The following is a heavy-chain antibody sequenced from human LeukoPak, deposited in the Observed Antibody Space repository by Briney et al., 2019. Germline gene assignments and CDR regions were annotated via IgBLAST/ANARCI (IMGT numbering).Heavy chain of an antibody. CDR1: GGSISSSSYY. CDR2: IYYSGST. Sequence: SETLSLTCTVSGGSISSSSYYWGWIRQPPGKGLEWIGGIYYSGSTYYNPSLKSRVTISVDTSKNQFSLKLSSVTAADTAVYYCARIFLELPYYFDYWGQGALVTVSS. V-gene: IGHV4-39*01. J-gene: IGHJ4*02. D-gene: IGHD1-7*01. CDR3: ARIFLELPYYFDY.